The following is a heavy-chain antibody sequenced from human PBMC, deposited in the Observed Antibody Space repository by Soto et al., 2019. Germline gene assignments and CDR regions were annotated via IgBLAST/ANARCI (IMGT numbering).Heavy chain of an antibody. CDR1: GGSFSGYY. CDR3: AIMEQDSSRDYFDR. V-gene: IGHV4-34*01. J-gene: IGHJ4*02. D-gene: IGHD6-13*01. Sequence: QVQLQQWGAGLLKPSETLSLTCAVYGGSFSGYYWSWIRQPPGKGLEWIGEINHSGSTNYNPSLKRRVALLVDTPKNRSSRNLSSVTAADTAVYYCAIMEQDSSRDYFDRWGQGTLVTVSS. CDR2: INHSGST.